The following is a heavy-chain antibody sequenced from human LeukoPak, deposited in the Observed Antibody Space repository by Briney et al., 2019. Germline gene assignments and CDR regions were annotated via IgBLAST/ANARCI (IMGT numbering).Heavy chain of an antibody. D-gene: IGHD5-24*01. V-gene: IGHV4-30-2*01. J-gene: IGHJ6*02. Sequence: PSQTLSLTCAVSGGSISSGGYSWSWIRQPPGKGLEWIGYIYHSGSTYYNPSLKSRVTISVDRSKNQFSLKLSSVTAADTAVYYCARDPHDGSYGMDVWGQETTVTVSS. CDR1: GGSISSGGYS. CDR2: IYHSGST. CDR3: ARDPHDGSYGMDV.